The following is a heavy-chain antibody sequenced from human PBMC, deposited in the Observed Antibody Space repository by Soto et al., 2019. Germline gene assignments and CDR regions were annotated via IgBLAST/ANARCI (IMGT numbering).Heavy chain of an antibody. CDR3: ARVRDWFDP. J-gene: IGHJ5*02. CDR2: IDHSGYT. V-gene: IGHV4-34*01. D-gene: IGHD3-3*01. CDR1: GGSFSGYY. Sequence: SETLSLTCAVYGGSFSGYYWNWIRQPPGKGLEWIGEIDHSGYTNYNPSLKSRVTISVDTSKNQFSLRLTSVTAADTAVYYCARVRDWFDPWGQGTLVTVSP.